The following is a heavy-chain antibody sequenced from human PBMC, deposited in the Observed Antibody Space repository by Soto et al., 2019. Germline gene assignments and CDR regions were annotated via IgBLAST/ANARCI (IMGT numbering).Heavy chain of an antibody. V-gene: IGHV1-3*01. CDR2: INAGNGNT. CDR1: GYTFTSYA. CDR3: ARSPSGYRSGGSCYSNWFDP. D-gene: IGHD2-15*01. Sequence: ASVKVSCKASGYTFTSYAMHWVRQAPGQRLEWMGWINAGNGNTKYSQKFQGRVTITRDTSASTAYMELSSLRSEDTAVYYCARSPSGYRSGGSCYSNWFDPWGQGTLVTVSS. J-gene: IGHJ5*02.